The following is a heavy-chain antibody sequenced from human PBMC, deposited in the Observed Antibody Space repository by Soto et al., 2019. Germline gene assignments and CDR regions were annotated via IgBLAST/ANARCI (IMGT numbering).Heavy chain of an antibody. Sequence: SETLSLTCTVSGGSISSSSYYWGWIRQPPGKGLEWIGSIYYSGSTYYNPSLKSRVTISVDTSKNQFSLKLSSVTAADTAVYYCARARLSGYGFYYYMDVWGKGTTVTVSS. D-gene: IGHD5-12*01. V-gene: IGHV4-39*01. CDR3: ARARLSGYGFYYYMDV. J-gene: IGHJ6*03. CDR2: IYYSGST. CDR1: GGSISSSSYY.